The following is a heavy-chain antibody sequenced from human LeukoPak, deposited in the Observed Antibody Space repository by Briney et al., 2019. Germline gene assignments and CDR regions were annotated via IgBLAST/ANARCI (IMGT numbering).Heavy chain of an antibody. D-gene: IGHD2-21*02. V-gene: IGHV3-7*01. CDR2: IKQDGSEK. J-gene: IGHJ3*02. Sequence: GGSLRLSCAASGFTFSSYWMSWVRQAPGKGLEWVANIKQDGSEKYYVDSVKGRFTISRDNAKNSLYLQMNSLRAEDTAVYYCARSPSLLLSAFDIWGQGTMVTVSS. CDR3: ARSPSLLLSAFDI. CDR1: GFTFSSYW.